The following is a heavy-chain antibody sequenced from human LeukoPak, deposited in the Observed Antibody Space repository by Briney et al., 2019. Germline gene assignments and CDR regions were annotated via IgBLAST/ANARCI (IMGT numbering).Heavy chain of an antibody. CDR3: ARGAAVAGYYFDY. CDR2: ISSSSSYI. V-gene: IGHV3-21*01. D-gene: IGHD6-19*01. CDR1: GFTFSSYS. J-gene: IGHJ4*02. Sequence: GGSLRLSCAASGFTFSSYSMNWVRQAPGKGLEWVSSISSSSSYIYYADSVEGRFTISRDNAKNSLYLQMNSLRAEDTAVYYCARGAAVAGYYFDYWGQGTLVTVSS.